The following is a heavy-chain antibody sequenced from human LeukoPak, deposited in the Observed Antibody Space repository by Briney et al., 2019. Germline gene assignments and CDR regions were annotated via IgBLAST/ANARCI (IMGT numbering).Heavy chain of an antibody. CDR1: GYTFTGYY. CDR3: ARTEYYYDSSGYLDY. V-gene: IGHV1-2*02. CDR2: INPNSGGT. Sequence: GSVKVSCKASGYTFTGYYMHWVRQAPGQGLEWMGWINPNSGGTNYAQKFQGRVTMTRDTSISTAYMELSRLRSDDTAVYYCARTEYYYDSSGYLDYWGQGTLVTVSS. J-gene: IGHJ4*02. D-gene: IGHD3-22*01.